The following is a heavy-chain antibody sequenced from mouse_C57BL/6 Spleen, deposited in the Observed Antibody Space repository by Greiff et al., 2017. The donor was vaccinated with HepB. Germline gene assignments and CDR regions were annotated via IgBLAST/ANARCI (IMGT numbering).Heavy chain of an antibody. J-gene: IGHJ2*01. CDR2: INPNNGGT. V-gene: IGHV1-26*01. Sequence: VQLQQSGPELVKPGASVKISCKASGYTFTDYYMNWVKQSHGKSLEWIGDINPNNGGTSYNQKFKGKATLTVDKSSSTAYMELRSLTSEDSAVYDCANGGYYGSSYFDYWGQGTTLTVSS. CDR3: ANGGYYGSSYFDY. CDR1: GYTFTDYY. D-gene: IGHD1-1*01.